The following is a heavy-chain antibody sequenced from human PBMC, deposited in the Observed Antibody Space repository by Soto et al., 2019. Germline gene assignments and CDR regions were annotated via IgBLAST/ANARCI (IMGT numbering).Heavy chain of an antibody. V-gene: IGHV3-33*01. CDR1: GFKFSTFG. D-gene: IGHD6-13*01. Sequence: QVQLVESGGGVVQPGRSLRLSCAASGFKFSTFGFHWVRQAPGKGLEWVAVIWYDASNKYYADSVKGRFTISRDNSKNTLHLQMNSLRAEDTAVYYCARGRTRQQLVRFYFDYWGQGTLVTVSS. J-gene: IGHJ4*02. CDR3: ARGRTRQQLVRFYFDY. CDR2: IWYDASNK.